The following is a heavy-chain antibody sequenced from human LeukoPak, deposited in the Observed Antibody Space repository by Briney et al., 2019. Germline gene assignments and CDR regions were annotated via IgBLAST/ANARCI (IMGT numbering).Heavy chain of an antibody. V-gene: IGHV3-21*01. CDR2: MSDIGPHT. Sequence: GGSLRLSCAASGFTFSSYAMNWVRQAPGKGLEWVSSMSDIGPHTYYADSVKGRFTISRDNAKNSLYLQMNSLRAEDTAVYYCAGTIQLWLLRFDPWGQGTLVTVSS. J-gene: IGHJ5*02. CDR1: GFTFSSYA. D-gene: IGHD5-18*01. CDR3: AGTIQLWLLRFDP.